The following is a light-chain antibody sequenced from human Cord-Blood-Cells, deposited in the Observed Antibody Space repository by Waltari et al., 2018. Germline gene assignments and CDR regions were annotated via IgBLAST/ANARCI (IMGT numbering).Light chain of an antibody. CDR1: SSDVGSYNL. J-gene: IGLJ2*01. CDR3: CSYAGSSTFRV. CDR2: EGS. V-gene: IGLV2-23*03. Sequence: QSALTQPASVSGSPGQSITISCTGTSSDVGSYNLVSWYQQHPGKAPKLMIYEGSKRPSGVSNRFSGSKSGNTVSLTISGLQAEDEADYYCCSYAGSSTFRVFGGGTKLTVL.